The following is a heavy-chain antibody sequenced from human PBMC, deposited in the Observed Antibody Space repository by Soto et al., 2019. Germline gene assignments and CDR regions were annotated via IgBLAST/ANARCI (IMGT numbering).Heavy chain of an antibody. CDR3: ARGGIIGTPPDY. Sequence: SETLSLTCSIYSGSFSGFYWSWIRQPPGKRLEWIGSIYYSGSTYYNPSLKSRVTISVDTSKNQFSLKLSSVTAADTAVYFCARGGIIGTPPDYWGQGTQVTVSS. J-gene: IGHJ4*02. D-gene: IGHD1-20*01. V-gene: IGHV4-34*01. CDR1: SGSFSGFY. CDR2: IYYSGST.